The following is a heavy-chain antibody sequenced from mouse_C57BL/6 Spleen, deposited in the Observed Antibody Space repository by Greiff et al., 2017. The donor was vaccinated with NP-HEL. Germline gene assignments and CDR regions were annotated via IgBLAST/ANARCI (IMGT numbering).Heavy chain of an antibody. J-gene: IGHJ2*01. V-gene: IGHV1-76*01. Sequence: VHLVESGAELVRPGASVKLSCKASGYTFTDYYINWVKQRPGQGLAWIARIYPGSGNTYYNEKFKGKATLNAEKSSSHAYMQLSSLTSEDSAVYFCARGKYALELYYFDDWGKRTTLTVAS. CDR2: IYPGSGNT. D-gene: IGHD1-3*01. CDR3: ARGKYALELYYFDD. CDR1: GYTFTDYY.